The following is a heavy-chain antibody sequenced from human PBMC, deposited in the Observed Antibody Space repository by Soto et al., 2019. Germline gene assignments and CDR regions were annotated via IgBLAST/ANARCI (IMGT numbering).Heavy chain of an antibody. Sequence: EVQLLESGGGLVQPGGSLRLSCAASGFTFSTYAMSWVCQAPGKGLEWVSSIYSSGDSTYYADSVKGRFTISRDNSKNTLYLQMNSLRAEDTALFYCAKGINGMDVWGQGTTVTVSS. CDR1: GFTFSTYA. CDR3: AKGINGMDV. J-gene: IGHJ6*02. V-gene: IGHV3-23*05. CDR2: IYSSGDST.